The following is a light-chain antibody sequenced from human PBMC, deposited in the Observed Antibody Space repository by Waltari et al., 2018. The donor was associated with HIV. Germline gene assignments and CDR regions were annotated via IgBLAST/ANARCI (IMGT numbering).Light chain of an antibody. V-gene: IGKV1-39*01. J-gene: IGKJ3*01. CDR1: QSVSSY. CDR3: QQSHTGGT. Sequence: DVQMTQSPSSLSASVGDRVSITCRANQSVSSYLHWYQQKPGRPPILLIYAASTLQNGVPSRFTGWGSGTDFTLAITGLQRDDFATYVCQQSHTGGTFGPGTTV. CDR2: AAS.